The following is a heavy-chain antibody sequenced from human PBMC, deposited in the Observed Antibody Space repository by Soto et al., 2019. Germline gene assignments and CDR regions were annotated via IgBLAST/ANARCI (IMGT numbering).Heavy chain of an antibody. CDR1: GVTFSDCY. Sequence: QVQLVESGGGLVKPGGSLRLSCAVSGVTFSDCYRNWIRQAPGKGLEWVSYISSSGTSINYAGSVKGRFTISRDNAKNSLYLQMNSLRAEDTAMYYCARVRFGEWGYAMDVWGQGTTVTVSS. J-gene: IGHJ6*02. CDR2: ISSSGTSI. D-gene: IGHD3-10*01. V-gene: IGHV3-11*01. CDR3: ARVRFGEWGYAMDV.